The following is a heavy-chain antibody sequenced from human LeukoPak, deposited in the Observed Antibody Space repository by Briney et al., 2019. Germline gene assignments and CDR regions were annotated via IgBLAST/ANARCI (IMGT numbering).Heavy chain of an antibody. CDR3: VRGDWDSSWPYFDF. CDR1: GGSISSYQ. Sequence: PSETLSLTCTVSGGSISSYQWSWIRQPAGKGLEWIGRIYTSGNTNYNPSLKSRVTMSVDTSKNQFSLKLNSVTAADTAVYYCVRGDWDSSWPYFDFWGQGTLVTVSS. V-gene: IGHV4-4*07. CDR2: IYTSGNT. D-gene: IGHD6-13*01. J-gene: IGHJ4*02.